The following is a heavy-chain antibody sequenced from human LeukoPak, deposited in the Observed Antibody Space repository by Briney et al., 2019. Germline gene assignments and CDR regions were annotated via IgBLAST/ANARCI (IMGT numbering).Heavy chain of an antibody. D-gene: IGHD2-15*01. J-gene: IGHJ6*03. Sequence: GASVKVSCKASGYTFTSYAISWVRQAPGQGLEWMGWISGHNDDTNYAQRLQGRVTMTTDTSTSTAYMELRSLRSDDTAVYYCARAGYCSRGSCYPYYYYYYMDVWGKGTTVTVSS. V-gene: IGHV1-18*01. CDR1: GYTFTSYA. CDR2: ISGHNDDT. CDR3: ARAGYCSRGSCYPYYYYYYMDV.